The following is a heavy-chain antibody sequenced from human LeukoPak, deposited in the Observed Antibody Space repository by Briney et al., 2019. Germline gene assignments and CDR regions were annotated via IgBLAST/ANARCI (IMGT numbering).Heavy chain of an antibody. D-gene: IGHD2-15*01. J-gene: IGHJ4*02. Sequence: SETLSLTCAVYGGSLSGYYWSWIRQPPGKGLEWIGEINHSGSTNYNPSLKSRVTISVDTSKNQFSLKLSSVTAADTAVYYCARGVCSGGGCYGLFNYWGQGTLVTASS. CDR3: ARGVCSGGGCYGLFNY. V-gene: IGHV4-34*01. CDR1: GGSLSGYY. CDR2: INHSGST.